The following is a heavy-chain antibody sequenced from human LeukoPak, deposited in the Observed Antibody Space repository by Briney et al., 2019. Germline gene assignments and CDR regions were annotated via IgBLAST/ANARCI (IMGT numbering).Heavy chain of an antibody. V-gene: IGHV1-18*01. CDR2: ISAYNGNT. Sequence: VASVKVSCKASGYTFTSYGISWVRQAPGQGLEWMGWISAYNGNTKNAQKFQGRVTMTTDTSTSTVYMELRSLRSDDTAVYYCARTSSTWYGGVGDYWGQGTLVTVSS. CDR1: GYTFTSYG. CDR3: ARTSSTWYGGVGDY. D-gene: IGHD6-13*01. J-gene: IGHJ4*02.